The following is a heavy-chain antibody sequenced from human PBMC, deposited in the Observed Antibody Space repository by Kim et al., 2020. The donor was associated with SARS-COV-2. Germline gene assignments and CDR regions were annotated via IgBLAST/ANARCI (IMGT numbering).Heavy chain of an antibody. CDR2: A. D-gene: IGHD5-12*01. CDR3: ARDSGVATSGY. V-gene: IGHV1-69*01. J-gene: IGHJ4*02. Sequence: ANYPQKFQGRVTITADESTSTAYMELSSLRAEDTAVYYCARDSGVATSGYWGQGTLVTVSS.